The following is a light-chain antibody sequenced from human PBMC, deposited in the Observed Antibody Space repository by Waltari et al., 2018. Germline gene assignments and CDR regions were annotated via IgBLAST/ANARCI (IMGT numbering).Light chain of an antibody. J-gene: IGLJ2*01. Sequence: QSVLTQPPSVSGAPGQRVTISCSGSGSNIGAGYDVHWYRQLPGKAPTPLIYGVNLRPPGVSDRFSGSQFDTSASLAIAGLQADDEADYYCQSYDTTLSVVFGGGTKLTVL. CDR2: GVN. CDR1: GSNIGAGYD. V-gene: IGLV1-40*01. CDR3: QSYDTTLSVV.